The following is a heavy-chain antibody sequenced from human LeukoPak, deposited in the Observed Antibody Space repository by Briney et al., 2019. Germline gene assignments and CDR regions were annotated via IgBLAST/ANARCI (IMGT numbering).Heavy chain of an antibody. J-gene: IGHJ6*03. V-gene: IGHV1-2*02. CDR2: INPNSGGT. CDR3: ARLGSSSWYYRYYYMDV. Sequence: ASVKVSCKASGYTFTGYYMHWVRQAPGQGLEWMGWINPNSGGTNHAQKFQGRVTMTRDTSISTAYMELSRLRSDDTAMYYCARLGSSSWYYRYYYMDVWGKGTTVTVSS. D-gene: IGHD6-13*01. CDR1: GYTFTGYY.